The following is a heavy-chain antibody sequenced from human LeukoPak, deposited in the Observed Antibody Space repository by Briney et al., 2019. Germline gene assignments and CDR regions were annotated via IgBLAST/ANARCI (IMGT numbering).Heavy chain of an antibody. CDR3: VSASSHRIAAGGDY. V-gene: IGHV3-74*01. Sequence: PGGSLRLSCAASGFTFSNYWMHWVRQAPGEGLVWVSCISGDGSSRNYADSVKGRFTISRDNAKNTVYLQMNSLRAEDTAVYYCVSASSHRIAAGGDYWGQGTLVTVSS. J-gene: IGHJ4*02. D-gene: IGHD6-13*01. CDR1: GFTFSNYW. CDR2: ISGDGSSR.